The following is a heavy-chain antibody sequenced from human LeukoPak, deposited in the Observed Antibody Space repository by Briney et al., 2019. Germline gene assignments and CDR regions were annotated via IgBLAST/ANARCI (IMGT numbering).Heavy chain of an antibody. J-gene: IGHJ3*02. CDR3: ARDLAVSMIVVVKGAFDI. CDR1: GGSFSGYY. D-gene: IGHD3-22*01. V-gene: IGHV4-34*01. Sequence: SETLSLTCAVYGGSFSGYYWSWIRQPPGKGLEWIGEINHSGSTNYNPSLKSRVTISVDTSKNQFSLKLSSVTAADTAVYYCARDLAVSMIVVVKGAFDIWGQGTMVTVSS. CDR2: INHSGST.